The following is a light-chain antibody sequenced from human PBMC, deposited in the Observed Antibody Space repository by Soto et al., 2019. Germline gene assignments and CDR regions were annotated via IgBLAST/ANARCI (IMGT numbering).Light chain of an antibody. CDR3: QQYDRWPVT. CDR1: QSVTTD. Sequence: EVVMTQSPATLSVSPGERVTSSCRASQSVTTDLAWYQNKPDQSPRLLISDASTGASGIPPRFSGSGSGTEFTLTIDRLQSADFAVYYCQQYDRWPVTFGGGTKVEIK. CDR2: DAS. J-gene: IGKJ4*01. V-gene: IGKV3-15*01.